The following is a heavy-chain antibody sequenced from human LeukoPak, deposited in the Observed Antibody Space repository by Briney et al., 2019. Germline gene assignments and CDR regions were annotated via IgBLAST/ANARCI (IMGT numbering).Heavy chain of an antibody. Sequence: SETLSLTCTVSGGSISSYYWSWVRQPAGKGLEWIGRIYTRGNTNYNPSLKSRVTMSVDTSKNQFSLKANSLSAADTAMYYCARSVPSRDYGSSSFDYWGQGILVTVSS. J-gene: IGHJ4*02. CDR3: ARSVPSRDYGSSSFDY. CDR1: GGSISSYY. D-gene: IGHD4-17*01. V-gene: IGHV4-4*07. CDR2: IYTRGNT.